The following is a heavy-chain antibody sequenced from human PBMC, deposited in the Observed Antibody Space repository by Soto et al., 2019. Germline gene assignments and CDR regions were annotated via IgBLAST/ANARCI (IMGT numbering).Heavy chain of an antibody. CDR2: IYYSGST. J-gene: IGHJ4*02. V-gene: IGHV4-30-4*01. CDR1: GGSISSGDYY. CDR3: ARDGNIAAAGMGFDY. Sequence: SETLSLTCTVSGGSISSGDYYWSWIRQPPGKGLEWIGYIYYSGSTYYNTSLKSRVTISVDTSKNQFSMKLSSVTAADTAVYWCARDGNIAAAGMGFDYWGQGTLVTVSS. D-gene: IGHD6-13*01.